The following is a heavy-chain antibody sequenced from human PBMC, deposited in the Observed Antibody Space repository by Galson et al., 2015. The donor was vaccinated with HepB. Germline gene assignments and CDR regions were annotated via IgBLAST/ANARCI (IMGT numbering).Heavy chain of an antibody. Sequence: SVKVSCKASGYTFTNNAIHWVRQAPGQGLEWMGWINAGNGNTKYSQKFPGTVTLTWDTSASTAYMELSSLRSEDTAVYYCARLRYYFESSGCLVRYFDLWGRGTLVSVSS. CDR3: ARLRYYFESSGCLVRYFDL. CDR1: GYTFTNNA. CDR2: INAGNGNT. J-gene: IGHJ2*01. D-gene: IGHD3-22*01. V-gene: IGHV1-3*01.